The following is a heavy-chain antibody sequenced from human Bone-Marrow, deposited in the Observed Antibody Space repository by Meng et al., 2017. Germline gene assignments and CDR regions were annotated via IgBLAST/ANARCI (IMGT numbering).Heavy chain of an antibody. V-gene: IGHV4-61*01. Sequence: QVTVRGSGPGLVRPSETLSLTCTVSGGAVYSGSYYWSWIRQPPGKGLEWIGYIYYTGTTKYSPSLKNRVTISVDTSKNQFSLNLSSVTAADTALYYCARTPGYSYGQIDSWGQGTLVTVSS. CDR1: GGAVYSGSYY. J-gene: IGHJ4*02. D-gene: IGHD5-18*01. CDR2: IYYTGTT. CDR3: ARTPGYSYGQIDS.